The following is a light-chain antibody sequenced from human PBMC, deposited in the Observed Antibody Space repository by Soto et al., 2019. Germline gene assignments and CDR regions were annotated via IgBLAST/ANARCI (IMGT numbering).Light chain of an antibody. CDR3: MQALQTPYT. CDR1: QRLLHSNGNNF. V-gene: IGKV2-28*01. J-gene: IGKJ2*01. Sequence: EIVMTQSPPSLTVTPGEPASISCRSSQRLLHSNGNNFLDWYLQKPGQSPQLLIYVGSNRASGVPDRGSGSAAGTDFTLKISRVEAEDVGVYYCMQALQTPYTFGQGTQLEIK. CDR2: VGS.